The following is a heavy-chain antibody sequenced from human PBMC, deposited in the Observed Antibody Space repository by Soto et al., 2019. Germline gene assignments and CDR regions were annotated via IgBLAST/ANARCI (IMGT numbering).Heavy chain of an antibody. D-gene: IGHD3-3*01. CDR1: GGTFSSYA. CDR2: IIPIFGTA. J-gene: IGHJ6*02. CDR3: ARGRKGSVLRFLMDV. Sequence: QVQLVQSGAEVKKPGSSVKVSCKASGGTFSSYAISWVRQAPGQGLEWTGGIIPIFGTANYAQKFQGRVTITADESVSTADMELSSLGSEDTAVYYCARGRKGSVLRFLMDVWGQGTTVTVSS. V-gene: IGHV1-69*12.